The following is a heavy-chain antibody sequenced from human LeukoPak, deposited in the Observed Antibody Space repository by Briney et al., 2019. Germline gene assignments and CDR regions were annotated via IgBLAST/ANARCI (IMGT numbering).Heavy chain of an antibody. J-gene: IGHJ3*02. Sequence: PSETLSLTCTVSGYSISSGYYWGWIRQPPGKGLEWIGSIYHSESTYYNPSLKSRVTISVDTSKNQFSLKLSSVTAADTAVYYCARDTATSAFDIWGQGTMVTVSS. CDR3: ARDTATSAFDI. CDR2: IYHSEST. D-gene: IGHD1-26*01. V-gene: IGHV4-38-2*02. CDR1: GYSISSGYY.